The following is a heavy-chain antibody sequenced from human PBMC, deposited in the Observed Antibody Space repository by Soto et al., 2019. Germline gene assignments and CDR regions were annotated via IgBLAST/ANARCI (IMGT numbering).Heavy chain of an antibody. CDR2: ISYDGFKK. V-gene: IGHV3-30*18. Sequence: PGGSLRLSCAASGFTFSSYGMHWVRQAPGKGLEWVAVISYDGFKKYYADSVKGRFTISRDNSKNTLYLQMNSLKVEDTAVYYCAKALFHYSDSSGSGSHYWGRGTLVTVSS. CDR1: GFTFSSYG. J-gene: IGHJ4*02. CDR3: AKALFHYSDSSGSGSHY. D-gene: IGHD3-22*01.